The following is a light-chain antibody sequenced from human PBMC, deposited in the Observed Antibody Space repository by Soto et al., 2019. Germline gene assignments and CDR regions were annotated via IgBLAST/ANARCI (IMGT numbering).Light chain of an antibody. CDR1: QSLLASCNNKNC. CDR3: QHFFSPPFP. V-gene: IGKV4-1*01. CDR2: WAS. Sequence: DIVMTQSPDSLAVSLGERATINCKSSQSLLASCNNKNCLAWYQHKPGQPPKMLILWASTRESGVPDRFSGSGSGTDFTRTISSLQAEDAAVYYCQHFFSPPFPFGQGTKLEIK. J-gene: IGKJ2*01.